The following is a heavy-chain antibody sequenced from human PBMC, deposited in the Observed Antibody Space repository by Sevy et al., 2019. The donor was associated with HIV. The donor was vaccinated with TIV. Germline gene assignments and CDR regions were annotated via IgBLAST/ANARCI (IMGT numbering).Heavy chain of an antibody. D-gene: IGHD3-10*01. Sequence: GGSLRLSCAASGFAFKNWGMHWVGQAPGKGLEWVTIISNDGTKELYADSVKGRFTISRDNSKNTLYLQMNNLRPEDTAVYYCAKAVDTMGFYLDHWGQGTLVTVSS. V-gene: IGHV3-30*18. J-gene: IGHJ4*02. CDR3: AKAVDTMGFYLDH. CDR2: ISNDGTKE. CDR1: GFAFKNWG.